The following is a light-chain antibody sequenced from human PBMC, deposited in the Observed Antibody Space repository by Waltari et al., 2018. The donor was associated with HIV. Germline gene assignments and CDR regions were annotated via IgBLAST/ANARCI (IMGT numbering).Light chain of an antibody. CDR1: SHDVGYYNL. J-gene: IGLJ1*01. CDR3: GSYAGSNAYV. CDR2: EVS. Sequence: QSALTQPASVSGSSGQSITISCTGTSHDVGYYNLVSWYQQDPGKAPKVMIYEVSKRPSGVSNRFSGSKSGNTASLTISGLQAEDEADYYCGSYAGSNAYVFGIGTKVTVL. V-gene: IGLV2-23*02.